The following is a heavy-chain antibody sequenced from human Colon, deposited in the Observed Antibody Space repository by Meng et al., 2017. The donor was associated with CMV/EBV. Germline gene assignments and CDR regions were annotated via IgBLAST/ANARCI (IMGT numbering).Heavy chain of an antibody. V-gene: IGHV3-30*02. CDR1: GCTFSSYV. CDR2: LHFDGHSK. Sequence: QVQLVESGXGVVQPGGSLSLSCVASGCTFSSYVMNWVRQAPGKGLEWVAYLHFDGHSKYYSDSVKGRFTVSRDNSKNTLYLQLSSLRVDDTAVYYCAKDGGYYNLDYWGQGTLVTVSS. D-gene: IGHD3-22*01. J-gene: IGHJ4*02. CDR3: AKDGGYYNLDY.